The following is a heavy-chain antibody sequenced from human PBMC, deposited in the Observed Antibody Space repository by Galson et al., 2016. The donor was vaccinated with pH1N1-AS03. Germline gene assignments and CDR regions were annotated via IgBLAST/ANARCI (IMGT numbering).Heavy chain of an antibody. CDR3: ADPFGLP. D-gene: IGHD2/OR15-2a*01. CDR2: IIGSGENT. Sequence: SLRLSCAASEFSFSRFAMAWVRQAPGKGLEWVSSIIGSGENTWYAESAKGRFTISRDNSKNTLYLQMNSLRAEDTALYYCADPFGLPWGQGTLITVSS. V-gene: IGHV3-23*01. J-gene: IGHJ4*02. CDR1: EFSFSRFA.